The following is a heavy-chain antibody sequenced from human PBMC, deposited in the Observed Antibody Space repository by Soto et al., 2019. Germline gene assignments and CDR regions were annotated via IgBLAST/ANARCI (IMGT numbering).Heavy chain of an antibody. D-gene: IGHD6-13*01. J-gene: IGHJ5*02. CDR2: IYYSGSP. CDR3: ARVVGYSSSWHNWFDP. V-gene: IGHV4-59*01. CDR1: GGSISSYY. Sequence: SETLSLTCTVSGGSISSYYWSWIRQPPGKGLEWIGYIYYSGSPNYNPSLKSRVTISVDTSKNQFSLKLSSVTAADTAVYYCARVVGYSSSWHNWFDPWGQGTLVTVSS.